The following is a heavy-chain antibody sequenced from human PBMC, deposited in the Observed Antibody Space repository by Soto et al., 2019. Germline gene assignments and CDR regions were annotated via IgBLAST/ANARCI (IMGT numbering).Heavy chain of an antibody. Sequence: PSETLSLTCTRSGASITSTTYFWAWIRKPPGKGLEWVGSIYYSGKTPYNPSLKSRITISVDRSKNQFSLQMSSVTAADTAVYYCAKNRPTTGRFEYWGQGSLVTASS. CDR1: GASITSTTYF. J-gene: IGHJ4*02. V-gene: IGHV4-39*01. CDR2: IYYSGKT. D-gene: IGHD1-1*01. CDR3: AKNRPTTGRFEY.